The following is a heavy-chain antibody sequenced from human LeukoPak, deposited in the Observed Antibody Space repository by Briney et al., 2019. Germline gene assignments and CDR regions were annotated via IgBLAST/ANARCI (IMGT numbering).Heavy chain of an antibody. CDR3: ARDDYDFWSGTKNNWFDP. CDR2: IYTSGST. Sequence: SETLSLTGTVSGGSISTGRYYWSWIRQPAGKGLEWIGRIYTSGSTNYNPSLKSRFTISLDTSKNKFSLKLSSVSAADTAVYYCARDDYDFWSGTKNNWFDPWSQASLVTV. CDR1: GGSISTGRYY. J-gene: IGHJ5*02. D-gene: IGHD3-3*01. V-gene: IGHV4-61*02.